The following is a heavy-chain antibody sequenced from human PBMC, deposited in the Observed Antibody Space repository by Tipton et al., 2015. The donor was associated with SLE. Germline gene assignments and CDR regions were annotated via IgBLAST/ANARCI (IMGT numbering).Heavy chain of an antibody. CDR2: IYYSGST. Sequence: TLSLTCAVYGGSFSGYYWSWIRQPPGKGLEWIGSIYYSGSTYYNPSLKSRVTISVDTSKNQFSLKLSSVTAADTAVYYCAREGGRITMVRGAEDAFDIWGQGTMVTVSS. D-gene: IGHD3-10*01. V-gene: IGHV4-34*09. CDR3: AREGGRITMVRGAEDAFDI. CDR1: GGSFSGYY. J-gene: IGHJ3*02.